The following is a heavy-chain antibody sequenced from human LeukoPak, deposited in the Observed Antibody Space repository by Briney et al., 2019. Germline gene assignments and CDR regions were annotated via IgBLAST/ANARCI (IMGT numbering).Heavy chain of an antibody. D-gene: IGHD2-2*01. V-gene: IGHV3-9*01. CDR1: GFTFDDYA. CDR2: ISWNSGSI. Sequence: GGSLRLSCAASGFTFDDYAMHWVRQAPGKGLEWVSGISWNSGSIGYADSVKGRFTISRDNAKNSLYLQMNSLRAEDTALYYCAKGQGFGVVPAFDYWGQGTLVTVSS. CDR3: AKGQGFGVVPAFDY. J-gene: IGHJ4*02.